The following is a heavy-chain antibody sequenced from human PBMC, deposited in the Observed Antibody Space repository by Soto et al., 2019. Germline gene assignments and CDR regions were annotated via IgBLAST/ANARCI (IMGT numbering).Heavy chain of an antibody. D-gene: IGHD1-7*01. V-gene: IGHV4-30-4*01. Sequence: SETLSLTCTVSGDSISSGDYYWSWIRQPPGKGLEWIGYIYNSGSTYYSPSPKSRVTISVETSKNQFSLRLSSVTAADTAVYYCARWIPATIIYYYALDVWGQGTTVTVSS. CDR1: GDSISSGDYY. J-gene: IGHJ6*02. CDR2: IYNSGST. CDR3: ARWIPATIIYYYALDV.